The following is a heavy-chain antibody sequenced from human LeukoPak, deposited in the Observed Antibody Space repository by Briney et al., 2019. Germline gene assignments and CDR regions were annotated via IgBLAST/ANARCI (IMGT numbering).Heavy chain of an antibody. J-gene: IGHJ4*02. Sequence: GRSLRLSCAASGFTFSSYGMHWVRQAPGKGLEWVAVIWYDGSNKYYADSVKGRFTISRDNSKNTLYLQMNSLGAEDTAVYYCAKISSGGSEFDYWGQGTLVTVSS. D-gene: IGHD2-15*01. CDR1: GFTFSSYG. CDR3: AKISSGGSEFDY. V-gene: IGHV3-33*06. CDR2: IWYDGSNK.